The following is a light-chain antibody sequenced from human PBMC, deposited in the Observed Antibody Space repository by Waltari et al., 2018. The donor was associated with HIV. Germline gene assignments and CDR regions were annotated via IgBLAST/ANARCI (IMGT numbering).Light chain of an antibody. CDR1: STAIGAYDF. CDR2: EVS. V-gene: IGLV2-14*01. CDR3: SSFTTSNSLL. J-gene: IGLJ2*01. Sequence: QSALTQPASVSGSPGRPITVSCTGTSTAIGAYDFVSWYTQTPGTAPTLVIYEVSNRPSGISYSFSGSKSGNTASLTISGLQTEDEADYYCSSFTTSNSLLFGGGTKVTVL.